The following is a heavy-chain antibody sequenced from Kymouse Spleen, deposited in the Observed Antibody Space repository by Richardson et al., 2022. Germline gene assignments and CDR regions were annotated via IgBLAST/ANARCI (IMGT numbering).Heavy chain of an antibody. CDR2: IYYSGST. CDR3: ARDIAHYYYYGMDV. J-gene: IGHJ6*02. V-gene: IGHV4-59*01. CDR1: GGSISSYY. D-gene: IGHD3-16*02. Sequence: QVQLQESGPGLVKPSETLSLTCTVSGGSISSYYWSWIRQPPGKGLEWIGYIYYSGSTNYNPSLKSRVTISVDTSKNQFSLKLSSVTAADTAVYYCARDIAHYYYYGMDVWGQGTTVTVSS.